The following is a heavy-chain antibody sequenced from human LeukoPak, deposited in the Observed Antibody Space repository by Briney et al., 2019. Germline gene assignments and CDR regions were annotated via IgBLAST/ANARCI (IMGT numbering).Heavy chain of an antibody. J-gene: IGHJ4*02. Sequence: SETLSLTCVVHGGSFRGYYWSWIRQPPGKGLEWIGEINHSGSTNYNPSLKIRVTISVDTSKNQFSLKLSSVTAADTAVYYCATLSYGSGSYDDYWGQGTLVTVSS. CDR3: ATLSYGSGSYDDY. CDR1: GGSFRGYY. V-gene: IGHV4-34*01. D-gene: IGHD3-10*01. CDR2: INHSGST.